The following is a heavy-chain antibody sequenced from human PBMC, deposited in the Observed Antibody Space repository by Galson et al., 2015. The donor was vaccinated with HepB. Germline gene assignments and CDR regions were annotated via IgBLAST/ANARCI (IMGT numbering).Heavy chain of an antibody. Sequence: RLSCAASGFTFSNSWMHWVRQAPGKGLVWVSRINGDGSSTDYVASVKGRFTISRDNAKNTLYLQMNSLRAEDTAVYYCARAIGYSYGYAYWGQGTLVTVSS. J-gene: IGHJ4*02. CDR1: GFTFSNSW. V-gene: IGHV3-74*01. D-gene: IGHD5-18*01. CDR2: INGDGSST. CDR3: ARAIGYSYGYAY.